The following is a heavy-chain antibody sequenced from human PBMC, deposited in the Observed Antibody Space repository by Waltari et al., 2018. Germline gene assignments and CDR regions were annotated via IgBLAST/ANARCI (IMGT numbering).Heavy chain of an antibody. CDR2: IGWNSGNI. Sequence: QLVESGGDWVQPGGSLRLSCVASGFTFDEFAIHWVRQVPGKGREVVSGIGWNSGNIAYGDFVKGRFIISRDNAKNSLYLQMNSLRREDTALYYCARDFAGSPTGAFDVWGQGTMVTVSS. CDR3: ARDFAGSPTGAFDV. D-gene: IGHD1-26*01. CDR1: GFTFDEFA. J-gene: IGHJ3*01. V-gene: IGHV3-9*01.